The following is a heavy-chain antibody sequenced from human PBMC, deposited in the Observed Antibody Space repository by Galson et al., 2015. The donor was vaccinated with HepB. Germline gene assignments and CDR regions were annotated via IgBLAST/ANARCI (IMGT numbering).Heavy chain of an antibody. CDR2: ISSSGSTI. CDR1: GFTFSDYY. J-gene: IGHJ4*02. CDR3: ARAYCSGGSCYHFFDY. Sequence: SLRLSCAASGFTFSDYYMSWIRQAPGKGLEWVSYISSSGSTIYYADSVKGRFTISRDNAKNSLYLQMNSLRAEDTAVYYCARAYCSGGSCYHFFDYWGQGTLVTVSS. D-gene: IGHD2-15*01. V-gene: IGHV3-11*01.